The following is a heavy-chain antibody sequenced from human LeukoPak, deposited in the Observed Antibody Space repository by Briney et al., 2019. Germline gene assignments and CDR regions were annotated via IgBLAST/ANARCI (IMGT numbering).Heavy chain of an antibody. CDR2: ISSSSSYI. D-gene: IGHD3-10*01. J-gene: IGHJ6*03. Sequence: NPGGSLRLSCAASGFTFSSYSMNWVRQAPGKGLEWVSSISSSSSYIYYADSVKGRFTISRDNAKNSLYLQMNSLRAEDTAVYYCARDPYGSGSYLYYYYYMDVWGKGTTVTVSS. CDR1: GFTFSSYS. V-gene: IGHV3-21*01. CDR3: ARDPYGSGSYLYYYYYMDV.